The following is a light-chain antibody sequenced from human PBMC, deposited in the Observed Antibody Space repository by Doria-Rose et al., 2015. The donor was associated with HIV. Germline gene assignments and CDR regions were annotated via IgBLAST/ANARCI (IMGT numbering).Light chain of an antibody. J-gene: IGKJ2*01. CDR3: QQYYNTPYT. Sequence: IRMTQSPDSLAVSLGERATINCKSSQSVYYSSNNKNYLAWYQQKPGQPPKLLIYWASSRDSGVPDRFSGSGSGTDFSLTISSLQAEDVAIYYCQQYYNTPYTFGQGTKLE. V-gene: IGKV4-1*01. CDR1: QSVYYSSNNKNY. CDR2: WAS.